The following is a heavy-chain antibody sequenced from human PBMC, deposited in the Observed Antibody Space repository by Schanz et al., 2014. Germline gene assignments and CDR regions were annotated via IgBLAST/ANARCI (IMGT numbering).Heavy chain of an antibody. CDR3: AKGRFGELRDFEI. CDR1: GFMFSSYG. V-gene: IGHV3-23*04. D-gene: IGHD3-10*01. Sequence: VQLVESGGGVVQPGRSLRLSCAASGFMFSSYGMHWVRQAPGKGLEWVSAISGSGGSTYYADSVKGRFTISRDNSKNTLYMQMNSLRAEDTAVYFCAKGRFGELRDFEIWGGGTMXNVSP. CDR2: ISGSGGST. J-gene: IGHJ3*02.